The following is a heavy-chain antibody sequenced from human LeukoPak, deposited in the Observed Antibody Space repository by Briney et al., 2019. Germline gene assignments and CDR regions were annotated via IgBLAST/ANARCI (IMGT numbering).Heavy chain of an antibody. CDR1: GFTFSDYY. J-gene: IGHJ5*02. CDR3: ARDKPVIAVAGTRWFDP. Sequence: KPGGSLRLSCAASGFTFSDYYMSWIRQAPGKGLEWVSYISHRVSDVQYADSVKGRFTISRDNARNSLYLQMNSLRAEDTAVYYCARDKPVIAVAGTRWFDPWGQGTLVTVSS. CDR2: ISHRVSDV. D-gene: IGHD6-19*01. V-gene: IGHV3-11*04.